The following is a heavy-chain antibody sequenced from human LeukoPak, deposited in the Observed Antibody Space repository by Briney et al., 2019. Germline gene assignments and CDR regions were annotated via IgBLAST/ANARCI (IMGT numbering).Heavy chain of an antibody. D-gene: IGHD6-19*01. CDR2: IYYSGST. V-gene: IGHV4-39*07. CDR1: GGSISSSSYY. J-gene: IGHJ4*02. Sequence: SETLSLTCTVFGGSISSSSYYWGWIRQPPGKGLEWIGSIYYSGSTYYNPSLKSRVTISVDTSKNQFSLKLSSVTAADTAVYYCAREIAVAGNFDYWGQGTLVTVSS. CDR3: AREIAVAGNFDY.